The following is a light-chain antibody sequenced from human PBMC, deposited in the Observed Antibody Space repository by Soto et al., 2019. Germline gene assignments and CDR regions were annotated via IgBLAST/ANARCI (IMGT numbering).Light chain of an antibody. J-gene: IGLJ2*01. Sequence: QSVLTQPPSASGTPGQRVTISCSGSSSNIGSITVNWYQQLPGTAPKLLIYSNDQRPSGVPDRFSGSKSGTSASLAISGLQSEDEADYYCAAWDDSLNGVVIGGGTKLNVL. V-gene: IGLV1-44*01. CDR1: SSNIGSIT. CDR3: AAWDDSLNGVV. CDR2: SND.